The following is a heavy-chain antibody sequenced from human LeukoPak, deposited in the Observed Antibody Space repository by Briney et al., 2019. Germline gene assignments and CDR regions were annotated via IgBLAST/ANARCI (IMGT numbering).Heavy chain of an antibody. CDR2: ISRDGGAK. D-gene: IGHD3-16*01. V-gene: IGHV3-30*03. CDR3: ARDWGSSGWYNWFDP. Sequence: QSGTSLRLSCGVSGFSIGNHGMHWIRQAPDKGLEWVAMISRDGGAKYYGDSVKGRLTISRDNSDNTLYLQMNCLRVEDTAVYYCARDWGSSGWYNWFDPWGQGILVTVSS. J-gene: IGHJ5*02. CDR1: GFSIGNHG.